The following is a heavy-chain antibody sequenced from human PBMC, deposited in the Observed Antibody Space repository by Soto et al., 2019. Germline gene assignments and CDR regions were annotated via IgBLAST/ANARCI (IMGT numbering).Heavy chain of an antibody. CDR2: INHSGST. J-gene: IGHJ4*02. CDR3: ARGLTIFGVVSD. CDR1: GGSFSGYY. D-gene: IGHD3-3*01. Sequence: LSLTCAVYGGSFSGYYWSWIRQPPGKGLEWIGEINHSGSTNYNPSLKSRVTISVDTSKNQFSLKLSSVTAADTAVYYCARGLTIFGVVSDWGQGTLVTVSS. V-gene: IGHV4-34*01.